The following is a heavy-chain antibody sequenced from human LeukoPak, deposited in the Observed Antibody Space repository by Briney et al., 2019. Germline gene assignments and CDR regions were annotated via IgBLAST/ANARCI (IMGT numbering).Heavy chain of an antibody. Sequence: ASVKVSCKASGYTFTSYDINWVRQATGQGLEWMGWMNPNSGSTGYAQKFQGRVTITRNTSISTAYMELSGLRSEDTAVYYCARGRSTGYPYYFEYWGQGTLVTVSA. D-gene: IGHD5-12*01. J-gene: IGHJ4*02. CDR3: ARGRSTGYPYYFEY. V-gene: IGHV1-8*03. CDR1: GYTFTSYD. CDR2: MNPNSGST.